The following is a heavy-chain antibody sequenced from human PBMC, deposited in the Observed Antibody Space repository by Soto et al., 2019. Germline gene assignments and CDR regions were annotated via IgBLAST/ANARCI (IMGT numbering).Heavy chain of an antibody. D-gene: IGHD5-18*01. CDR3: AKGSTAMTYFDY. CDR2: ISYDGSNK. Sequence: GGSLRLSCAASGFTFSSYGMHWVRQAPGKGLEWVAVISYDGSNKYYADSVKGRFTISRDNSKNTVYLQMNSLRAEDTAVYYCAKGSTAMTYFDYWGQGTLVTVSS. J-gene: IGHJ4*02. CDR1: GFTFSSYG. V-gene: IGHV3-30*18.